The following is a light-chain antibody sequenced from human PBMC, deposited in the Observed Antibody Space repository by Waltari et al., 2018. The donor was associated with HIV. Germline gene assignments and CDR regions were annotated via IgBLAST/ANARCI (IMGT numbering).Light chain of an antibody. CDR2: RNN. V-gene: IGLV1-47*01. J-gene: IGLJ3*02. CDR3: AAWDDSLSGQWV. Sequence: QSVLTQPPSASGTPGQRVTISCSGSSSNIGSNFVYWYQQLPGTAPKLLIYRNNRRPSGVPDRFSGSKSGTSASLAISGLRSEDEADYYCAAWDDSLSGQWVFGGGTKLTVL. CDR1: SSNIGSNF.